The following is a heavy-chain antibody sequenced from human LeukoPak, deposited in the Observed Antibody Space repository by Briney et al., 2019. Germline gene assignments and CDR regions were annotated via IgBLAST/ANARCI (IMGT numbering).Heavy chain of an antibody. Sequence: PXXXLSXXCTVSGGSISSSSYYWGWVRQPPGKGLEWIGSIYYSGRTYSNPSLQSRVTISVDTSKNQFSLKLNSVTAAATARYLCAXDIDDVGALFDFWGQGTLVTVSS. CDR1: GGSISSSSYY. CDR3: AXDIDDVGALFDF. V-gene: IGHV4-39*07. CDR2: IYYSGRT. J-gene: IGHJ4*02. D-gene: IGHD1-26*01.